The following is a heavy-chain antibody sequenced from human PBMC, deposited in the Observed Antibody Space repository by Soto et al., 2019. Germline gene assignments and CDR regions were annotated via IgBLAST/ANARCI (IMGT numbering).Heavy chain of an antibody. CDR3: AKAYYYDSSGYRSFDY. Sequence: GGSLRLSRAASGLTFSSYAMSWVRQAPGKGLEWVSAISGSGGSTYYADSVKGRFTISRDNSKNTLYLQMNSLRAEDTAVYYCAKAYYYDSSGYRSFDYWGQGTLVTVSS. CDR1: GLTFSSYA. J-gene: IGHJ4*02. V-gene: IGHV3-23*01. D-gene: IGHD3-22*01. CDR2: ISGSGGST.